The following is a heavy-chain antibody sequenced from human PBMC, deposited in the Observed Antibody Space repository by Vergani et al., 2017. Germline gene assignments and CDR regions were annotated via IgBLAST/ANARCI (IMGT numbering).Heavy chain of an antibody. V-gene: IGHV1-24*01. CDR1: GHTLPGFSLSDLA. D-gene: IGHD3-22*01. J-gene: IGHJ4*02. CDR2: FDPENYDP. CDR3: AMVTDYYDISGYYLDY. Sequence: QVQVVQSGAEVKKPGASVKVSCKVSGHTLPGFSLSDLAIHWVRQAPGRGLEWMASFDPENYDPIYAQKFKGRVTMTKDRSTNTAYVELSSLRPEDTALSYCAMVTDYYDISGYYLDYWGQGTLVTVSS.